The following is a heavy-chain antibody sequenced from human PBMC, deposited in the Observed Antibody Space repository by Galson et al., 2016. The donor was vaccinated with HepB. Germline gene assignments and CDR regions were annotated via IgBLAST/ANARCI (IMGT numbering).Heavy chain of an antibody. J-gene: IGHJ5*02. CDR3: VRDHSVVPTTAYNWFDP. Sequence: SLRLSCAASGFAFSSHWMHWVRQDLGKGLVWVSRINSDGTISNYADSVKGRFTISRDNAKNTLYLQMNSLRAEDTDGYFCVRDHSVVPTTAYNWFDPWGRGTLVTVSS. CDR2: INSDGTIS. D-gene: IGHD4-23*01. CDR1: GFAFSSHW. V-gene: IGHV3-74*01.